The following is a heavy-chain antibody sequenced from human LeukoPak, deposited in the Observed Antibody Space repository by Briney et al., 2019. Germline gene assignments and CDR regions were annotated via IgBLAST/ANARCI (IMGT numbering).Heavy chain of an antibody. CDR1: GFPFSDHE. CDR3: ARRTSGAFAI. V-gene: IGHV3-48*03. J-gene: IGHJ3*02. Sequence: GGSLRLSCAASGFPFSDHEMNWVRQAPGKGLEWVAYISSSGSDKYYPDSVKGRFTISRDNAKNSLYLQMNSLRAEDTAVYYCARRTSGAFAIWGQGTKVPVSS. CDR2: ISSSGSDK.